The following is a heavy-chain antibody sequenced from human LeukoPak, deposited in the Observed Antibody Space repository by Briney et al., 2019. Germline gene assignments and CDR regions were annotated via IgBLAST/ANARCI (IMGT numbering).Heavy chain of an antibody. CDR2: MNPNSGNT. D-gene: IGHD4-23*01. V-gene: IGHV1-8*03. CDR3: ARGRRRVSDY. J-gene: IGHJ4*02. Sequence: ASEKVSCKASGYSFTSYDINWVRQATGQGLEWMGWMNPNSGNTGYAQKFQGRVTITRNTSISTAYMALSSLRSEDTAVYYCARGRRRVSDYWGQGTLVTVSS. CDR1: GYSFTSYD.